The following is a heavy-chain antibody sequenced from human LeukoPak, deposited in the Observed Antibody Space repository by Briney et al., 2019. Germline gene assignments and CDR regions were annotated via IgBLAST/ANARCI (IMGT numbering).Heavy chain of an antibody. D-gene: IGHD3-3*01. CDR2: IIPIFGTA. CDR1: GYTFTSYA. V-gene: IGHV1-69*13. Sequence: SVKVSCKASGYTFTSYAISWVRQAPGQGLEWMGGIIPIFGTANYAQKFQGRVTITADESTSTAYMELSSLRSEGTAVYYCARGPPLEVPSWYYGMDVWGQGTTVTVSS. CDR3: ARGPPLEVPSWYYGMDV. J-gene: IGHJ6*02.